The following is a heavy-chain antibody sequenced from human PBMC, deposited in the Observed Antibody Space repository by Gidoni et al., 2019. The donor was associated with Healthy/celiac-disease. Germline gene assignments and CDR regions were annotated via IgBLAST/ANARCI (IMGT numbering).Heavy chain of an antibody. Sequence: EVQLVESGGGLVQPGGSLRLSCAASGSTFISYDMHWVRQATGKGLEWVSAIGTAGDTYYTGSVKGRFAISRENAKSSLYLQMNSLRAGDTAVYYCARGGYWFGERGYYYGMDVWGQGTTVTVSS. CDR3: ARGGYWFGERGYYYGMDV. CDR1: GSTFISYD. V-gene: IGHV3-13*01. D-gene: IGHD3-10*01. CDR2: IGTAGDT. J-gene: IGHJ6*02.